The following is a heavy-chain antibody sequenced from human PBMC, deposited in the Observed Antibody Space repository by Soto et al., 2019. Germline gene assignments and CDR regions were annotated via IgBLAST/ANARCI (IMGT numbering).Heavy chain of an antibody. V-gene: IGHV3-74*01. J-gene: IGHJ6*02. CDR1: GFTFNKYW. CDR2: ITDDGRNT. Sequence: GGSLRLSCVASGFTFNKYWMHWVRQAPGKGLVWVSRITDDGRNTLYADSVRGRFTISRDNAKNTLYLQMNSLTVEDTGVYFCAKIKVASAARLSHYYYYAMDVWGQGTTVTVS. CDR3: AKIKVASAARLSHYYYYAMDV. D-gene: IGHD6-6*01.